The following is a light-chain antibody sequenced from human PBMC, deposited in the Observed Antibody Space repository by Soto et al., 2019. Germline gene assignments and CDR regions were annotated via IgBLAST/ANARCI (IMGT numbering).Light chain of an antibody. J-gene: IGKJ1*01. CDR1: HTIMTY. CDR3: QQSYNSPQT. V-gene: IGKV1-39*01. CDR2: AAS. Sequence: DIQMTQSPSSLSASVGDGVTITCRASHTIMTYLNWYQLKPGKPPRLLIYAASSLQSGVPSRFSGSGSGTDLTLTINGLQPDDFATYSCQQSYNSPQTFGQGTKVEIK.